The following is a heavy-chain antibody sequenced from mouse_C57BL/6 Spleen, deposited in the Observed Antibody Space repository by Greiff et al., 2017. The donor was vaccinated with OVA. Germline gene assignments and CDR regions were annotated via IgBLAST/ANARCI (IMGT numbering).Heavy chain of an antibody. J-gene: IGHJ2*01. Sequence: QVQLQQPGAELVKPGASVKLSCKASGYTFTSYWMQWVKQRPGQGLEWIGEIDPSDTYTNYNQKFKGKATLTVDTSSSTAYRQLSSLTSEDSAVYYCARKGRDFDYWGQGTTLTVSS. CDR1: GYTFTSYW. CDR2: IDPSDTYT. CDR3: ARKGRDFDY. V-gene: IGHV1-50*01.